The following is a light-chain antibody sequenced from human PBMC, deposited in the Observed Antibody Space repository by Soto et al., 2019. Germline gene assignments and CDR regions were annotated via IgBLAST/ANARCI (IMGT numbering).Light chain of an antibody. Sequence: ETVMTQSPATLSVSPGERATLSCRASQSVSSNLAWYQQKPGQAPRLLIYGASTRATGIPARFSGSGYGTEFTLTISSLQSEDFAVYYCQQYNDWPPLTFGGGTKVEI. V-gene: IGKV3-15*01. J-gene: IGKJ4*01. CDR3: QQYNDWPPLT. CDR2: GAS. CDR1: QSVSSN.